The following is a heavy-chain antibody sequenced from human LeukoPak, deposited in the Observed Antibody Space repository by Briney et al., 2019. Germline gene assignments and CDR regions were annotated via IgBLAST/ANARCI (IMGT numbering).Heavy chain of an antibody. V-gene: IGHV3-53*01. D-gene: IGHD5-18*01. CDR3: AREGYSYGHFDY. CDR1: GFTVSSKY. CDR2: IYSGGST. J-gene: IGHJ4*02. Sequence: GGPLRLSCAASGFTVSSKYMSWVRQAPGKGLEWVSVIYSGGSTYYADSVKGLFTISRDNSKNTLYLQMNSLRAEDTAVYYCAREGYSYGHFDYWGQGTLVTVSS.